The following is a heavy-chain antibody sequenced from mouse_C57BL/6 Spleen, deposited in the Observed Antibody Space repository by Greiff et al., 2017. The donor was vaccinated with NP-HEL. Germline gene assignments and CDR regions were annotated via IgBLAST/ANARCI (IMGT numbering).Heavy chain of an antibody. CDR2: IYPSDSET. CDR3: ARRVYDYGGAMDY. CDR1: GYTFTSYW. V-gene: IGHV1-61*01. Sequence: VQLQQSGAELVRPGSSVKLSCKASGYTFTSYWMDWVKQRPGQGLEWIGNIYPSDSETHYNQKLKDKATLTVDKASSTAYMQLRSLTSEDSAVYYCARRVYDYGGAMDYWGQGTSVTVSS. J-gene: IGHJ4*01. D-gene: IGHD2-4*01.